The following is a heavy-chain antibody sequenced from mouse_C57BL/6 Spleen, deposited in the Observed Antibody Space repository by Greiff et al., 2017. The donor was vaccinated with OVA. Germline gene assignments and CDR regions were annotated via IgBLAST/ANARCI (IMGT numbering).Heavy chain of an antibody. CDR3: AGGGYLYWYFDV. J-gene: IGHJ1*03. CDR1: GYTFTSYW. Sequence: QVQLQQPGAELVKPGASVKMSCKASGYTFTSYWITWVKQRPGQGLEWIGDIYPGSGSTNYNEKFKSKATLTVDTSSSTAYMQLNSLTSEDSAVYFCAGGGYLYWYFDVWGTGTTVTVSS. V-gene: IGHV1-55*01. D-gene: IGHD2-2*01. CDR2: IYPGSGST.